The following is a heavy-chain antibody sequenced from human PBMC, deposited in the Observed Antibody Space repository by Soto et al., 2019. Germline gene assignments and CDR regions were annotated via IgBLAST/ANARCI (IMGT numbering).Heavy chain of an antibody. D-gene: IGHD2-15*01. CDR1: GFTFSSYG. Sequence: QVQLVESWGGVVQPGRSLRLSCAASGFTFSSYGMHWVRQAPGKGLAWVAVIWSDGSNKYYADSVKGRFTIYRDNSKNTLSLQMNSLRAEDTAVYYCARDPYYCSGGSCSMGGDWFDPWGQGTLVTVSS. CDR2: IWSDGSNK. J-gene: IGHJ5*02. V-gene: IGHV3-33*01. CDR3: ARDPYYCSGGSCSMGGDWFDP.